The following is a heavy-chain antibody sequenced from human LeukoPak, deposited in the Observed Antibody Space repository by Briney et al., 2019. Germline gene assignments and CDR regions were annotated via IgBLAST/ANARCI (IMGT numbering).Heavy chain of an antibody. J-gene: IGHJ5*02. D-gene: IGHD3-10*01. CDR2: INPNSGGT. Sequence: ASVKVSCKASGYTFTGYYMHWVRQAPGQGLEWMGWINPNSGGTNHAQKFQGRVTMTRDTSISTAYMELSRLRSDDTAVYYCARLGYGSGSENWFDPWGQGALVTVSS. V-gene: IGHV1-2*02. CDR1: GYTFTGYY. CDR3: ARLGYGSGSENWFDP.